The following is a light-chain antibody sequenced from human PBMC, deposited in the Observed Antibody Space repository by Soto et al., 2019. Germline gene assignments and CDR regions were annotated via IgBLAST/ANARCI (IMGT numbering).Light chain of an antibody. CDR3: QQSYSTLYT. CDR1: QSISSY. J-gene: IGKJ2*01. V-gene: IGKV1-39*01. Sequence: DIPMTQSPSSLSASVGDRVTITCRASQSISSYLNWYQQKPGKAPKLLIYAASSLQSGVPSRFSGXXXXXXXTXTISSLQPKDFATYYCQQSYSTLYTFGQGTKLEIK. CDR2: AAS.